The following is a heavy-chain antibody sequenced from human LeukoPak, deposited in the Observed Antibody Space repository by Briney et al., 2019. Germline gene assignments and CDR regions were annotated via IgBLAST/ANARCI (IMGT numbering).Heavy chain of an antibody. Sequence: PGGSLRLSCAGSGFTFSSYAMHWVRQAPGKGLEWVATILYDGSNENYADSVKGRFTISRDNSKNTLHLQMNSLRAEDTAVYYCAREGGLEYSSSSLAHWGQGTLVTVSS. J-gene: IGHJ4*02. D-gene: IGHD6-6*01. CDR1: GFTFSSYA. CDR3: AREGGLEYSSSSLAH. CDR2: ILYDGSNE. V-gene: IGHV3-30-3*01.